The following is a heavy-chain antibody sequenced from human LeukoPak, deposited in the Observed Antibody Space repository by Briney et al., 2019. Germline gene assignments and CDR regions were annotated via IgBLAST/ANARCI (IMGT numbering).Heavy chain of an antibody. CDR1: GFTISSYS. D-gene: IGHD4-17*01. CDR3: ARDRDYAFDY. Sequence: GGSLRLSCAASGFTISSYSMNWVRQAPGKGLEWLSYIDSETYGNTIYYPHTVKGRFTISRDNAKNSLYLQMDGLRDEDTAVYYCARDRDYAFDYWGQGTLVTVSS. CDR2: IDSETYGNTI. J-gene: IGHJ4*02. V-gene: IGHV3-48*02.